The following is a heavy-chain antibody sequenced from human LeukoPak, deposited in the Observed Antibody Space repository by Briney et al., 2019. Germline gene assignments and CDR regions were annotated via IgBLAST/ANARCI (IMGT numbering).Heavy chain of an antibody. CDR1: GGSISSSSYY. J-gene: IGHJ4*02. V-gene: IGHV4-39*07. CDR2: IYYSGST. CDR3: ARDRIPFPYYDRHEETSN. D-gene: IGHD3-22*01. Sequence: SETLSLTCTVSGGSISSSSYYWGWLRQPPGKGLEWIGSIYYSGSTYYNPSLKSRVTMSVDTSKNQFSLKLSSVTAADTAVYYCARDRIPFPYYDRHEETSNWGQGTLVTVSS.